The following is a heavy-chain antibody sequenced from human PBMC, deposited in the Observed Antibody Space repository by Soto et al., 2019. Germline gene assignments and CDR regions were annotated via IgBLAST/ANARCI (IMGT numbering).Heavy chain of an antibody. D-gene: IGHD3-3*01. V-gene: IGHV3-23*01. Sequence: GGSLRLSCAASGFTFSSYAMSWVRQAPGKGLEWVSAISGSGGSTYYADSVKGRFTISRDNSKNTLYLQMNSLRAEDTAVYYCAKDRNDFWSGVYMGPTVGGLYYYYYMDVWGKGTTVTVSS. CDR1: GFTFSSYA. J-gene: IGHJ6*03. CDR3: AKDRNDFWSGVYMGPTVGGLYYYYYMDV. CDR2: ISGSGGST.